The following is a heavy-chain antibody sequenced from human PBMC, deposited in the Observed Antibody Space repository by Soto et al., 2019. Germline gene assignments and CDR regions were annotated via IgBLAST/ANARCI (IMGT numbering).Heavy chain of an antibody. CDR3: AIIPRGPGRYYYDSSS. CDR2: IIPIFGTA. J-gene: IGHJ4*02. Sequence: GASVKVSCKASGGTFSSYAISWVRQAPGQGLEWMGGIIPIFGTANYAQKFQGRVTITADESTSTAYMELSSLRSEDTAVYYCAIIPRGPGRYYYDSSSWGRGTLVTVSS. D-gene: IGHD3-22*01. CDR1: GGTFSSYA. V-gene: IGHV1-69*13.